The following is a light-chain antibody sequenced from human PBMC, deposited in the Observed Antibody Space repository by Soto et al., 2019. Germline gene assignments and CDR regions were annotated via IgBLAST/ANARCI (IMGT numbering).Light chain of an antibody. CDR1: SGSIGSSY. J-gene: IGLJ3*02. CDR2: EDN. Sequence: NFMRTQPHSESESPGKTVTISCTRSSGSIGSSYVQWYQQRPGSSPTTVIFEDNQRPTGVPVRFSGSIDSSSNSASLVISGLRTEDETDYYCQSYDTSNPLVFGGGTKLTVL. V-gene: IGLV6-57*01. CDR3: QSYDTSNPLV.